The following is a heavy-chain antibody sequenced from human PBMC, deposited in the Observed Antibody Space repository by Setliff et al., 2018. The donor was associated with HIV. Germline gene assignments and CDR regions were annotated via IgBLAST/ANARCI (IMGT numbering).Heavy chain of an antibody. CDR3: ASVLRYYGSGSYPFGY. Sequence: GGSLRLSCAASGFTFSDYYMSWIRQAPGKGLEWVSYISSSSSYTNYADSVKGRFTISRDKAKNSLYLQMNSLGAEDTAVYYCASVLRYYGSGSYPFGYWGQGTLVTVSS. CDR1: GFTFSDYY. V-gene: IGHV3-11*06. D-gene: IGHD3-10*01. J-gene: IGHJ4*02. CDR2: ISSSSSYT.